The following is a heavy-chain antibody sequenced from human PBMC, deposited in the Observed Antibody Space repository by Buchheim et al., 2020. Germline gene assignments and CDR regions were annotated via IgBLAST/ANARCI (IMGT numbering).Heavy chain of an antibody. CDR2: IESSGDSI. V-gene: IGHV3-11*01. J-gene: IGHJ6*02. CDR1: GFTFRVYY. Sequence: QVQLVESGGGLVKPGGSLRLSCAASGFTFRVYYMSWIRQAPGKGLQGVSTIESSGDSIKYADSVKGRFTISRDKAKNSLYVQTDDLTHADSAIYYCLSPHSLSWLYAMDVCGLATT. CDR3: LSPHSLSWLYAMDV. D-gene: IGHD6-13*01.